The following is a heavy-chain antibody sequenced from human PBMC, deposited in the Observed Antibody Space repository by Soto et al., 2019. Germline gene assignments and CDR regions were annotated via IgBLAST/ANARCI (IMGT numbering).Heavy chain of an antibody. D-gene: IGHD1-1*01. CDR2: IYYSGST. CDR3: ARGDRYWNDVFDY. CDR1: GASISSYY. Sequence: SETLSLTCTVSGASISSYYWSWIRQPPGKGLEWIGDIYYSGSTKYNPSLKSRVTISVDTSKNQFSLKLSSVTAADTAVYYCARGDRYWNDVFDYWGQGTLVTVSS. V-gene: IGHV4-59*01. J-gene: IGHJ4*02.